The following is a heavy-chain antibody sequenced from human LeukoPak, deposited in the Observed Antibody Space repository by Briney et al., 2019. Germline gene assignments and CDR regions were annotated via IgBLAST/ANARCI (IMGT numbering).Heavy chain of an antibody. J-gene: IGHJ3*02. CDR1: GY. CDR2: ITPNSGGT. V-gene: IGHV1-2*02. D-gene: IGHD1-1*01. Sequence: GASVQVSCKASGYMHWVRQAPGQGLEWMGWITPNSGGTNYAQKFQGRVTMTRDTSISTAYMELSGLRSDDTAVYYRAREWNDAFDIWGQGTMVTVSS. CDR3: AREWNDAFDI.